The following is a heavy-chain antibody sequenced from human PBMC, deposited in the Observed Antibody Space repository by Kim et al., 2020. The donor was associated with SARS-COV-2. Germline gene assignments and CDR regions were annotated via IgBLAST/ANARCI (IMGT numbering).Heavy chain of an antibody. V-gene: IGHV7-4-1*02. CDR3: ARDLKERDEDWFDP. J-gene: IGHJ5*02. CDR2: INTNTGNP. CDR1: GYTFTSYA. Sequence: ASVKVSCKASGYTFTSYAMNWVRQAPGQGLEWMGWINTNTGNPTYAQGFTGRFVFSLDTSVSTAYLQISSLKAEDTAVYYCARDLKERDEDWFDPWGQGNLVTVSS.